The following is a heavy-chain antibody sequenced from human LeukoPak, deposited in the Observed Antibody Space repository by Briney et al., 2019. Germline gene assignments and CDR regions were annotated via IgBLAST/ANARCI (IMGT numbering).Heavy chain of an antibody. CDR1: GFTFSNYA. J-gene: IGHJ4*02. CDR3: ARDDVAAGRYYFDY. Sequence: GGSLRLSCAASGFTFSNYAMHWVRQAPGKGLEWVAFISYDGNNKYYADSVKGRFTISRDNSKNTLYLQMNSLRAEDTAVYYCARDDVAAGRYYFDYWGQGTLVTVSS. V-gene: IGHV3-30-3*01. D-gene: IGHD6-13*01. CDR2: ISYDGNNK.